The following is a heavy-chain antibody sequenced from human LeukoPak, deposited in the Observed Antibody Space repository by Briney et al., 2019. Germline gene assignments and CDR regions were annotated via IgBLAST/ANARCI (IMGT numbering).Heavy chain of an antibody. Sequence: GGSLRLSCAASGFTFSSYAMSWVRQAPGKGLEWVSAISGSGGSTYYADSVKGRFTISRDNSKNTLYLQMNSLRAEDTAVYYCAKVLGYDFWSGYPSPSFDYWGQGTLVTVSS. CDR3: AKVLGYDFWSGYPSPSFDY. D-gene: IGHD3-3*01. CDR2: ISGSGGST. V-gene: IGHV3-23*01. CDR1: GFTFSSYA. J-gene: IGHJ4*02.